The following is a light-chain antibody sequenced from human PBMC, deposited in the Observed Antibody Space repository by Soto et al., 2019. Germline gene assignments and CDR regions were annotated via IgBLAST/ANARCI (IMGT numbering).Light chain of an antibody. J-gene: IGKJ2*01. V-gene: IGKV3-20*01. Sequence: EIVLTQSPSTLSLSPGERATLSCRASQSVSSSYLAWYQQKPGQAPRLLIYGASSRATGIPDRFSGSGSGTDFTLTISRLEPEDVAVYYCQQYGSSRTFGQGTKLEIK. CDR1: QSVSSSY. CDR2: GAS. CDR3: QQYGSSRT.